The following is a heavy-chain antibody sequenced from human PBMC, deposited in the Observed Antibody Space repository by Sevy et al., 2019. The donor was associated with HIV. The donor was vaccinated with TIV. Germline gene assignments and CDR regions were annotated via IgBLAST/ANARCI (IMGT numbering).Heavy chain of an antibody. V-gene: IGHV1-18*04. CDR2: ISTYNGNT. CDR3: ERATGMAVAGTGRYFDF. Sequence: ASVKVSCKISGYKVDMYGIAWVRQAPGQGLEWMGWISTYNGNTNYAQNFQGRVTMTTDTSTSVVYMELGGLRPDDTAVDYCERATGMAVAGTGRYFDFWGQGTLVTVSS. D-gene: IGHD6-19*01. CDR1: GYKVDMYG. J-gene: IGHJ4*01.